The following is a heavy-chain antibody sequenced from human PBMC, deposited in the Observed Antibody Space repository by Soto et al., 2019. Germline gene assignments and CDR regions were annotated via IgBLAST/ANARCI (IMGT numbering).Heavy chain of an antibody. J-gene: IGHJ4*02. Sequence: SETLSLTCTVSGGSISSYYWSWIRQPPGKGLEWIGYIYYSGSTNYNPSLKSRVTISVDTSKNQFSLKLNSVTPEDTAVYYCARDGAVAGFDYWGQGTLVTVSS. D-gene: IGHD6-19*01. V-gene: IGHV4-59*12. CDR1: GGSISSYY. CDR2: IYYSGST. CDR3: ARDGAVAGFDY.